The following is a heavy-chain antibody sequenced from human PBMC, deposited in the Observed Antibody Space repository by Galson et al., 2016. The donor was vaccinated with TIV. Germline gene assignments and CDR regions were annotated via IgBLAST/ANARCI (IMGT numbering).Heavy chain of an antibody. D-gene: IGHD2-15*01. CDR1: GFTFSTYA. CDR3: ARPKGGSATPTGAFDI. J-gene: IGHJ3*02. CDR2: IAYDGSEK. V-gene: IGHV3-30*04. Sequence: SLRLSCAASGFTFSTYAMHWVRQAPGKGLEWLTVIAYDGSEKYYTDSVKGRFTVSRDNSKNTLYLQMNSLRTEDTALFYCARPKGGSATPTGAFDIWGQGTVVTVSS.